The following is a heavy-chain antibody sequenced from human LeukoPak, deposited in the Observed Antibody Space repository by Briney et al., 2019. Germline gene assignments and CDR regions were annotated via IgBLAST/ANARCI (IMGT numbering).Heavy chain of an antibody. Sequence: GGSLRLSCAASGLTFSKSWMSWVRQAPGKGLEWVSAISGSGGSTYYADSVKGRFTISRDSSKNTLYLQMNSLRAEDTAVYYCAKDPREVVAPDAFDIWGQGTMVTVSS. D-gene: IGHD2-15*01. CDR1: GLTFSKSW. CDR3: AKDPREVVAPDAFDI. J-gene: IGHJ3*02. V-gene: IGHV3-23*01. CDR2: ISGSGGST.